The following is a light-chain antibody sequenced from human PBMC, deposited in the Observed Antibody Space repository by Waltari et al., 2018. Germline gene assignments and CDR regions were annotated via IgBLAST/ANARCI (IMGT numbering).Light chain of an antibody. CDR3: QHRGHWPPVAT. J-gene: IGKJ3*01. CDR2: DAS. Sequence: IVLTQSPATLSLSPGERATLSCRASQSISSYVAWYQQSPGQSPRLLIYDASNRATGIPARFSGSGSGTDFTLTISSLEPEDFAVYYCQHRGHWPPVATFGPGTIVD. V-gene: IGKV3-11*01. CDR1: QSISSY.